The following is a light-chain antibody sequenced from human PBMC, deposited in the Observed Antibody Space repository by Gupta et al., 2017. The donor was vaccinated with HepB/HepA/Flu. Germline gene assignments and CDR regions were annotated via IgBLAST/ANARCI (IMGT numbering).Light chain of an antibody. CDR1: QSVGSQ. CDR2: DAS. V-gene: IGKV3-11*01. J-gene: IGKJ5*01. CDR3: QQRSAWLRT. Sequence: EIXXXXXPXILSXSXGERATLSCRASQSVGSQLAWYQQKHGQAPSLLIYDASNRATGIPARFSGSGSGTDFTLTISSLEPADFAVYYCQQRSAWLRTFGQGTRLEIK.